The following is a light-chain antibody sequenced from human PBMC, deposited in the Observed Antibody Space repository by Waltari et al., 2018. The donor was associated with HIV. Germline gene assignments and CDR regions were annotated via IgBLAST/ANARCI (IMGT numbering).Light chain of an antibody. Sequence: NFMLTQPHSVSESPGKTVTISCTRTSGSIASNYVQWYQQRPGSSPTTVIYEDNQRPSGVPDRFSCSIDSSSNSASLTISGLKTEDDADYYCQSYDSSNQGVFGGGTKLTVL. J-gene: IGLJ3*02. CDR3: QSYDSSNQGV. V-gene: IGLV6-57*01. CDR1: SGSIASNY. CDR2: EDN.